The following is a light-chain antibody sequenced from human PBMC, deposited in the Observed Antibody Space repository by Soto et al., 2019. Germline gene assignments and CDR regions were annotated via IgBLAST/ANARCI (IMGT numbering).Light chain of an antibody. Sequence: EIVLTQSPATLSLSPGERATLSCWASQSVTTNLAWYHQRPGQAPRLLIYGASTRASGIPARFSGSGSGTEFTLIIDSLQSEDFAVYYCQQYNNRPPWTFGQGTKVE. V-gene: IGKV3-15*01. J-gene: IGKJ1*01. CDR2: GAS. CDR1: QSVTTN. CDR3: QQYNNRPPWT.